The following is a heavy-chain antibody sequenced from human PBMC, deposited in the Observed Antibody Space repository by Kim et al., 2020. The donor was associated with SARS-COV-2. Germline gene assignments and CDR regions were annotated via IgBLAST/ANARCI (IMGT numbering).Heavy chain of an antibody. CDR3: ARSPIYSSSSGVDY. J-gene: IGHJ4*02. V-gene: IGHV3-33*01. CDR1: GFTFSSYG. D-gene: IGHD6-6*01. CDR2: IWYDGSNK. Sequence: GGSLRLSCAASGFTFSSYGMHWVRQAPGKGLEWVAVIWYDGSNKYYADSVKGRFTISRDNSKNTLYLQMNSLRAEDTAVYYCARSPIYSSSSGVDYWGQGTLVTVSS.